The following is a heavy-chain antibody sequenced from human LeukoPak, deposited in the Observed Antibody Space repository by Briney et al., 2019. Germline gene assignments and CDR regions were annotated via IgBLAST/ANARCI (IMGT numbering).Heavy chain of an antibody. V-gene: IGHV3-21*01. CDR1: GFTFSSYS. D-gene: IGHD6-6*01. J-gene: IGHJ6*04. Sequence: PGGSLRLSCAASGFTFSSYSKNWVRQAPGKGLEWVSSISSSSSYIYYADSVKGRFTISRDNAKNSLYLQMNSLRAEDTAVYYCAREPRPAGMDVWGKGTTVTVSS. CDR2: ISSSSSYI. CDR3: AREPRPAGMDV.